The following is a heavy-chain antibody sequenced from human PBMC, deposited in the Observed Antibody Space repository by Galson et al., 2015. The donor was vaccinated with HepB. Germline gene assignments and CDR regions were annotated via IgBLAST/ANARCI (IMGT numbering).Heavy chain of an antibody. CDR2: ISGSGGST. CDR1: GFTFSSYA. CDR3: AKWLGVTMVRGALFEGWFDP. J-gene: IGHJ5*02. D-gene: IGHD3-10*01. V-gene: IGHV3-23*01. Sequence: SLRLSCAASGFTFSSYAMSWVRQAPGKGLEWVSAISGSGGSTYYADSVKGRFTISRDNSKNTLYLQMYSLRAEDTAVYYCAKWLGVTMVRGALFEGWFDPWAREPWSPSPQ.